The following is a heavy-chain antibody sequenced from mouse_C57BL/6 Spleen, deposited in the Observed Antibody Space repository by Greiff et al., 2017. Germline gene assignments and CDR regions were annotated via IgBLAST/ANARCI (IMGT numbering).Heavy chain of an antibody. CDR3: ARRIYYGKRTFGYYAMDY. D-gene: IGHD2-1*01. CDR1: GFSLSTSGMG. CDR2: IYWDDDK. Sequence: QVTLKVSGPGILQSSQTLSLTCSFSGFSLSTSGMGVSWIRQPSGKGLEWLAHIYWDDDKRYNPSLKSQLTISKDTSRKQVFLKITSVDTADTATSYCARRIYYGKRTFGYYAMDYWGQGTSVTVSS. J-gene: IGHJ4*01. V-gene: IGHV8-12*01.